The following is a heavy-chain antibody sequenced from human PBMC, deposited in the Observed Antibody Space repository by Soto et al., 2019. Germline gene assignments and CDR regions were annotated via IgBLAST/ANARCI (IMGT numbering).Heavy chain of an antibody. J-gene: IGHJ4*02. CDR2: IIPIFGTA. Sequence: QVQLVQSGAEVKKPGSSVKVSCKASGATFSSCAISWVRQAPGQGLEWMGGIIPIFGTANYAQKSQGRVTITADESTSTAYMELSSLRSEDTAVYYCVLRRGLRGRQDFDYWGQGTLVTVSS. CDR3: VLRRGLRGRQDFDY. V-gene: IGHV1-69*12. CDR1: GATFSSCA. D-gene: IGHD1-26*01.